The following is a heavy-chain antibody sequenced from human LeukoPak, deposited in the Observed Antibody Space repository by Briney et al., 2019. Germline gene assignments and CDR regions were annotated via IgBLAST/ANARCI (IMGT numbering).Heavy chain of an antibody. V-gene: IGHV7-4-1*02. J-gene: IGHJ6*03. D-gene: IGHD1-26*01. CDR3: ARGDWHHSGSYSYYYYIDV. CDR2: INTNTGNP. Sequence: ASVKVSCKASGNTFNRYAMNWVRQAPGQGLEWMGWINTNTGNPTYAQGFTGRFVFSLDTSVSTAYLQISSLVPDDTAVYFCARGDWHHSGSYSYYYYIDVWGKGTTVTVSS. CDR1: GNTFNRYA.